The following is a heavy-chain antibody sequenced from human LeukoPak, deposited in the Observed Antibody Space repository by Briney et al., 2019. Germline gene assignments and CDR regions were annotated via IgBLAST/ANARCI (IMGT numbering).Heavy chain of an antibody. CDR3: AKGCSSTSCFWGY. CDR2: IRYDGSNK. D-gene: IGHD2-2*01. Sequence: GGSLRLSCAASGFTFSSYGMPWVRQAPGKGLEWVAFIRYDGSNKYYADSVKGRFTISRDNSKNTLYLQMNSLRAEDTAVYYCAKGCSSTSCFWGYWGQGTLVTVSS. J-gene: IGHJ4*02. CDR1: GFTFSSYG. V-gene: IGHV3-30*02.